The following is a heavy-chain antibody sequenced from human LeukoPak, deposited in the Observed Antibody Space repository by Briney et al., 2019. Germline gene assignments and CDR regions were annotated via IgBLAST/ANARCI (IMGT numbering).Heavy chain of an antibody. Sequence: SETLSLTCTVSGGSVSSYYWSWIRQPPGKGLEWIGYMYYSGSTNYNPSLKSRVTISIDTSKNQFSLKLSSVTAADTAVYYCASSRFGELHYWGQGTPVTVSS. CDR2: MYYSGST. CDR1: GGSVSSYY. V-gene: IGHV4-59*08. J-gene: IGHJ4*02. CDR3: ASSRFGELHY. D-gene: IGHD3-10*01.